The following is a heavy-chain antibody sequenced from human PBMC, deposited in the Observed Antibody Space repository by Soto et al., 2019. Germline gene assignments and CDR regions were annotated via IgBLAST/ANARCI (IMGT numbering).Heavy chain of an antibody. Sequence: ASVKVSCKASGYTFTSYAMHWVRQAPGQRLEWMGRISTGNGNTKYPQRLQGRVTMTTDTSTTTAYMELSSLRSDDTAVYYCARDPYHVLMVNAPNLYGMDVWGQGTTVTVSS. CDR3: ARDPYHVLMVNAPNLYGMDV. CDR2: ISTGNGNT. V-gene: IGHV1-3*04. CDR1: GYTFTSYA. D-gene: IGHD2-8*01. J-gene: IGHJ6*02.